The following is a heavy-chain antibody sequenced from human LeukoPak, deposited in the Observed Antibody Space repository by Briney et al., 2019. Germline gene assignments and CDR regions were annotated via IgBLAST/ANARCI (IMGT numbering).Heavy chain of an antibody. Sequence: GESLKISCKVSGYSFPSYWITWVRQVPGKGLEWMGRIAPSDSYTNYNPSFEGHVTMSVEKSITTVYLQWSSLKASDTAMYYCVRDAVYCSGGSCHDYWGQGTLVTVSS. CDR1: GYSFPSYW. V-gene: IGHV5-10-1*01. J-gene: IGHJ4*02. CDR3: VRDAVYCSGGSCHDY. CDR2: IAPSDSYT. D-gene: IGHD2-15*01.